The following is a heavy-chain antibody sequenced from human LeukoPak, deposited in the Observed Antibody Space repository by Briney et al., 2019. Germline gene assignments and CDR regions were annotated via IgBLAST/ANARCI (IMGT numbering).Heavy chain of an antibody. J-gene: IGHJ4*02. Sequence: SYISSSAATIYYAGSVKGRFTISRDNAKDLLHLQMNSLRPEDTAVYYCARGHHIGVPHDCXXQGXLV. V-gene: IGHV3-11*01. CDR3: ARGHHIGVPHDC. CDR2: ISSSAATI. D-gene: IGHD2-8*01.